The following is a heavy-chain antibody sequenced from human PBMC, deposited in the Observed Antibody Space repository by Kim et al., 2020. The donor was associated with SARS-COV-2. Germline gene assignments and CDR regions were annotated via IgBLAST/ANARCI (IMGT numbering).Heavy chain of an antibody. CDR1: GGSISSYY. CDR2: IYYSGST. D-gene: IGHD5-18*01. Sequence: SETLSLTCTVSGGSISSYYWSWIRQPPGKGLEWIGYIYYSGSTNYNPSLKSRVTISVDTSKNQFSLKLSSVIAADTAVYYCARDDRGYSYGWGFDPWGQGTLVTVSS. CDR3: ARDDRGYSYGWGFDP. V-gene: IGHV4-59*01. J-gene: IGHJ5*02.